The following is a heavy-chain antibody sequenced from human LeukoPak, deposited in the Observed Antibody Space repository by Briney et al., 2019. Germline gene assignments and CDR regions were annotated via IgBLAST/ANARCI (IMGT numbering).Heavy chain of an antibody. J-gene: IGHJ6*02. CDR3: TRLPQGGFSYGPLDV. CDR1: GGSISSGFY. D-gene: IGHD5-18*01. V-gene: IGHV4-39*01. CDR2: INYRGST. Sequence: SETLSLTCTVSGGSISSGFYWGWIRQLPGKGLEWIGYINYRGSTYYKPSLKSRVTISVDTSKNQFSLKVTSVTAADTAVYYCTRLPQGGFSYGPLDVWGQGTTVTVSS.